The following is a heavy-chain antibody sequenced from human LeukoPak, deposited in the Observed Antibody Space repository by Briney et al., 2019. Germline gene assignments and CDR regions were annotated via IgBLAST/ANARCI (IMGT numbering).Heavy chain of an antibody. J-gene: IGHJ3*01. D-gene: IGHD1-26*01. Sequence: GGSLRLSCAASGFSFSRYWMSWVRQAPGKGLQWVASINQDGSVKHYVDSVRGRFTISRDNADNSLYLQMSSLRAEDTAVYYCARLVGMVTTYDLWGHGTMVSVSS. CDR2: INQDGSVK. V-gene: IGHV3-7*04. CDR3: ARLVGMVTTYDL. CDR1: GFSFSRYW.